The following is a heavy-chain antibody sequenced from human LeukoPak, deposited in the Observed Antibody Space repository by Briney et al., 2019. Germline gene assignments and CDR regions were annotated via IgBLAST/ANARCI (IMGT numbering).Heavy chain of an antibody. J-gene: IGHJ3*02. V-gene: IGHV4-39*01. Sequence: SETLSLTCTVSGGSISSSSYYWGWIRQPPGKGLEWIGSIYYSGSTYYNPSLKSRVTISVDTSKNQFSLKVSSVTAADTAVYYCARLKTGTTRSFDIWGQGTMVIVSA. CDR2: IYYSGST. CDR1: GGSISSSSYY. CDR3: ARLKTGTTRSFDI. D-gene: IGHD1-1*01.